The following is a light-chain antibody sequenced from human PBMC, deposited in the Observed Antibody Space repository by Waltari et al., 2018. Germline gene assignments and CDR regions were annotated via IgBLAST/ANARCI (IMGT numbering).Light chain of an antibody. CDR1: RPNFRNKY. CDR3: GAWDSSLNAWV. Sequence: QSVLTTPPSVSAAPAQKVTLSCSLSRPNFRNKYVSWYQHLPGTAPKLLIYANSKRPSGIPDRFSGSESDTSATLGITGLQTGDEADYYCGAWDSSLNAWVFGGGTKVTVL. CDR2: ANS. V-gene: IGLV1-51*02. J-gene: IGLJ3*02.